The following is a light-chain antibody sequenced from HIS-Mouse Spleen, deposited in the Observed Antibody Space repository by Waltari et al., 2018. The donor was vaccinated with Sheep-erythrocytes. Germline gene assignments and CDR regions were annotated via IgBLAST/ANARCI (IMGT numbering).Light chain of an antibody. CDR3: CSYAGSYNHV. Sequence: QSALTQPRSVSGSPGQSVTISCTGTHSDVGGCNYVSWYQQHPGKAPKLMIYDVSKRPSGVPDRFSGSKSGNTASLTLSGLQAADEADYYCCSYAGSYNHVFATGTKVTVL. CDR1: HSDVGGCNY. J-gene: IGLJ1*01. V-gene: IGLV2-11*01. CDR2: DVS.